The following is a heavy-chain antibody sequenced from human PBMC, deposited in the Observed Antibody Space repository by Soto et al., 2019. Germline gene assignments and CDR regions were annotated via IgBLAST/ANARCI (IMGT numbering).Heavy chain of an antibody. Sequence: PSETLSLTCAVYGGSFSGYYWSWIRQPPGKGLEWIGEINHSGSTNYNPSLKSRVTISVDTSKNQFSLKLSSVTAADTAVYYCARRHRNSYYYYYGMDVWGQGTTVTVSS. V-gene: IGHV4-34*01. CDR1: GGSFSGYY. J-gene: IGHJ6*02. D-gene: IGHD4-4*01. CDR3: ARRHRNSYYYYYGMDV. CDR2: INHSGST.